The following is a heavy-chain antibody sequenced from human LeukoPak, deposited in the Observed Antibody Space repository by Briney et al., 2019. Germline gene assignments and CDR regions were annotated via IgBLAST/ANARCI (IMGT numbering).Heavy chain of an antibody. CDR3: ARGPTRYYFDY. CDR1: GGSITNYY. V-gene: IGHV4-59*01. Sequence: SETLSLTCTVSGGSITNYYWSWVRQPPGQGLEWIAYIYHTGSTNYNPSLKSRVTISIDASKNQFSLNLSSVTAADTAIYYCARGPTRYYFDYWGQGTLVTVSS. CDR2: IYHTGST. J-gene: IGHJ4*02.